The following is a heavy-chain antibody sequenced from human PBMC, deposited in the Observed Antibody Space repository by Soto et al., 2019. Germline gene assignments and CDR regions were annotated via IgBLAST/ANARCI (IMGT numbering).Heavy chain of an antibody. CDR3: ARSFGVAAAGPFDY. Sequence: LRLFCAASGFTFSTYAMAWGRQAPGKGLEWVSGVSASGLNTDYADPVKGRFYISRDNSKNTVSLHMNSLRSEDTAVYYCARSFGVAAAGPFDYWGQGTLVTVSS. CDR2: VSASGLNT. V-gene: IGHV3-23*01. D-gene: IGHD6-13*01. J-gene: IGHJ4*02. CDR1: GFTFSTYA.